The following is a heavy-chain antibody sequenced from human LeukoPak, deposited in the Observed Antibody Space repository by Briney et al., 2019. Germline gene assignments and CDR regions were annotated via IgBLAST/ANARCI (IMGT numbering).Heavy chain of an antibody. V-gene: IGHV6-1*01. J-gene: IGHJ4*02. CDR2: TYYRSKWYN. D-gene: IGHD6-19*01. CDR3: ARDLANTGWYTFDY. Sequence: SQTLSLTCDISGDSVSSINGAWNWIRQSPSRGLEWLGRTYYRSKWYNEYAESMKGRMTITPDTSNNRFSLQLNSVTPDDTAEYYCARDLANTGWYTFDYWGQGTLVTVSS. CDR1: GDSVSSINGA.